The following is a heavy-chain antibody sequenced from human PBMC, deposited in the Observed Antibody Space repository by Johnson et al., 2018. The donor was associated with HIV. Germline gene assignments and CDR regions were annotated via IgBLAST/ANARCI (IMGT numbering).Heavy chain of an antibody. CDR2: ST. V-gene: IGHV3-23*01. CDR3: AKRDPRYAFDI. J-gene: IGHJ3*02. Sequence: STYYADSVKGRFTISRDNSKNTLYLQMNSLRAEDTAVYYCAKRDPRYAFDIWGQGTMVTVSS.